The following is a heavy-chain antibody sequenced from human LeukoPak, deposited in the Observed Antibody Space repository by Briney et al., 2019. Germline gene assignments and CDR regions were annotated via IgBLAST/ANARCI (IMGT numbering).Heavy chain of an antibody. CDR2: ISGGGETT. D-gene: IGHD4-17*01. CDR3: ARDYADYVGYFLFDY. Sequence: PGGSLRLSRAASGFTFNNYAMNWVRQAPGKGLEWVSSISGGGETTYYADSAKGRFTISRDNSQNTLYLQMNSLRAEDTAVYYCARDYADYVGYFLFDYWGQGTLVTVSS. J-gene: IGHJ4*02. CDR1: GFTFNNYA. V-gene: IGHV3-23*01.